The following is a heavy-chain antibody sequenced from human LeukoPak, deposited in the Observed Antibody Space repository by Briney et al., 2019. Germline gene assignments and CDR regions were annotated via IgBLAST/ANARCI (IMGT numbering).Heavy chain of an antibody. CDR1: GGSISSYY. Sequence: SETLSLTCTVSGGSISSYYWSWIRQPPGKGLEYIGYIYYSGYTYYNPSLKSRVTISVDTSKNQFSLKVTSVTAADTALYYCARERIERYTYASSDFDYWGRGTLVTVSS. V-gene: IGHV4-59*12. CDR3: ARERIERYTYASSDFDY. CDR2: IYYSGYT. D-gene: IGHD5-18*01. J-gene: IGHJ4*02.